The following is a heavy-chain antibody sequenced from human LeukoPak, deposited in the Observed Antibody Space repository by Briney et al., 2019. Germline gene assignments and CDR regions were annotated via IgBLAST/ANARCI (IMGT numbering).Heavy chain of an antibody. CDR1: GFTFSNYW. CDR2: IHTDDISI. V-gene: IGHV3-74*01. CDR3: AKDMGVGAYYYYYYMDV. J-gene: IGHJ6*03. Sequence: GGSLRLSCAASGFTFSNYWMHWVRQAPGKGLVWVSRIHTDDISINYADSVKGRFTISRDNSKNSLYLQMNSLRAEDTALYYCAKDMGVGAYYYYYYMDVWGKGTTVTVSS. D-gene: IGHD1-26*01.